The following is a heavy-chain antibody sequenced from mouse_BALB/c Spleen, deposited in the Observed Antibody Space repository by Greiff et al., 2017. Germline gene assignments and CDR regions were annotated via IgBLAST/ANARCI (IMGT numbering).Heavy chain of an antibody. Sequence: EVQVVESGGGLVQPGGSRQLSCAASGFTFSSFGMHWVRQAPEKGLEWVAYISSGSSTIYYADTVKGRFTISRDNPKNTLFLQMTSLRSEDTAMYYCARKGYGNGYAMDYWGQGTSVTVSS. J-gene: IGHJ4*01. CDR1: GFTFSSFG. D-gene: IGHD2-10*02. V-gene: IGHV5-17*02. CDR3: ARKGYGNGYAMDY. CDR2: ISSGSSTI.